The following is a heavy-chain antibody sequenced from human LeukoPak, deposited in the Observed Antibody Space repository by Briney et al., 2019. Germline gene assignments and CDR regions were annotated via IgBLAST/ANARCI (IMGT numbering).Heavy chain of an antibody. D-gene: IGHD1-26*01. CDR2: IRGSGARK. Sequence: GGSLRLSCAASGFTFSSYGMSWVRQAPGKGLECVSGIRGSGARKDYADSVKGRFTISRDNAKNTLYLQMSSLRAEDTAVYYCAKGSREWELLDAFDFWGQGTKVAVSS. J-gene: IGHJ3*01. CDR1: GFTFSSYG. V-gene: IGHV3-23*01. CDR3: AKGSREWELLDAFDF.